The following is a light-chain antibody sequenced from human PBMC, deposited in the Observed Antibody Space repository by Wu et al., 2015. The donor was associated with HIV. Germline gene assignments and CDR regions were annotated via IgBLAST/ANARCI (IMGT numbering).Light chain of an antibody. Sequence: EIVLTQSPGTLSLSPGERATLSCRASQSVSSRYLAWYQQKPGQAPRLLIYGASSRATGIPDRFSGSGSGTEFTLTISRLEPEDFAVYYCQQYSNSPRWTFGQGTKVEIK. J-gene: IGKJ1*01. V-gene: IGKV3-20*01. CDR2: GAS. CDR1: QSVSSRY. CDR3: QQYSNSPRWT.